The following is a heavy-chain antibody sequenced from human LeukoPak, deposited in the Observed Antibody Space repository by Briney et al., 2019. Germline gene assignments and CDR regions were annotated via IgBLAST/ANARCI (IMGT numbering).Heavy chain of an antibody. J-gene: IGHJ4*02. CDR3: ARAPAAPIVGATLYYFDY. V-gene: IGHV1-69*05. D-gene: IGHD1-26*01. Sequence: SVKVSCKASGGTFSSYAISWVRQAPGQGLEWMGRIIPIFGTANYAQKFQGRVTITTDESTSTAYMELSSLRSEDTAVYYCARAPAAPIVGATLYYFDYWGQGTLVTVSS. CDR2: IIPIFGTA. CDR1: GGTFSSYA.